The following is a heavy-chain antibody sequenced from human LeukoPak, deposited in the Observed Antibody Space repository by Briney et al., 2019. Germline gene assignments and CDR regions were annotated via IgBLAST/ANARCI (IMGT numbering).Heavy chain of an antibody. CDR3: ARDAGYSSSWYYYYYYMDV. D-gene: IGHD6-13*01. J-gene: IGHJ6*03. V-gene: IGHV4-4*02. Sequence: PSETLSLTCAVSGGSISSSNWWSWVRQPPGKGLEWIGEIYHSGSTNYNPSLKSRVTISVDKSKNQFSLKLSSVTAADTAVYYCARDAGYSSSWYYYYYYMDVWGKGTTVTVSS. CDR1: GGSISSSNW. CDR2: IYHSGST.